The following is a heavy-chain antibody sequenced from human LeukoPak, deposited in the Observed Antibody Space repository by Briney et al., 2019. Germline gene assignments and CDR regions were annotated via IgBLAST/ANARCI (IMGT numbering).Heavy chain of an antibody. Sequence: PMASVTVSCKVSGYTLTELSMHWVRQAPGKGLEWMGGFDPEDGETIYAQKFQGRVTMTEDTSTDTAYMELSSLRSEDTAVYYCARDRDIGTYYYYYGMDVWGQGTTVTVSS. CDR1: GYTLTELS. CDR3: ARDRDIGTYYYYYGMDV. CDR2: FDPEDGET. D-gene: IGHD1-26*01. J-gene: IGHJ6*02. V-gene: IGHV1-24*01.